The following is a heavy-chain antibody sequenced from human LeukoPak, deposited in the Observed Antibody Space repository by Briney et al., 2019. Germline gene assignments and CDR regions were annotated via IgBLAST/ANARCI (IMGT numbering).Heavy chain of an antibody. Sequence: PGRSLRLSCTASGFTFGDYAMSWVRQAPGKGLEWVAVISYDGSNKYYADSVKGRFTISRDNSKNTLYLQMNSLRAEDTAVYYCARDSGRPRDIVVVPALDYWGQGTLVTVSS. CDR3: ARDSGRPRDIVVVPALDY. J-gene: IGHJ4*02. D-gene: IGHD2-2*01. CDR2: ISYDGSNK. V-gene: IGHV3-30-3*01. CDR1: GFTFGDYA.